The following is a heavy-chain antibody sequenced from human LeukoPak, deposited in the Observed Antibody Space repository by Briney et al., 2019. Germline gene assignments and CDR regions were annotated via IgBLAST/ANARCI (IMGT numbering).Heavy chain of an antibody. J-gene: IGHJ4*02. D-gene: IGHD3-22*01. Sequence: SVKVSCKASGGTFSSYAISWVRQAPEQGLEWMGRIIPIFGTANYAQKFQGRVTITTDESTSTAYMELSSLRSEDTAVYYCARAEQNYYYDSSGYYYYWGQGTLVTVSS. CDR3: ARAEQNYYYDSSGYYYY. CDR1: GGTFSSYA. V-gene: IGHV1-69*05. CDR2: IIPIFGTA.